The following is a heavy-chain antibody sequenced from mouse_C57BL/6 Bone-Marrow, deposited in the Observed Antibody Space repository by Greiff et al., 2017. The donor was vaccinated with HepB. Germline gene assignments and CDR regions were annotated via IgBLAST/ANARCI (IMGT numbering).Heavy chain of an antibody. Sequence: VQLQQSGTVLARPGASVKMSCKTSGYTFTSYWMHWVTQRPGQGLEWIGAIYPGNSDTSYNQKFKGKAKLTAVTSDSTAYMVLSSLKNEDAAVYYCTRDYYGKRDYYFDYWGQGTTLTVSS. V-gene: IGHV1-5*01. J-gene: IGHJ2*01. D-gene: IGHD1-1*01. CDR2: IYPGNSDT. CDR1: GYTFTSYW. CDR3: TRDYYGKRDYYFDY.